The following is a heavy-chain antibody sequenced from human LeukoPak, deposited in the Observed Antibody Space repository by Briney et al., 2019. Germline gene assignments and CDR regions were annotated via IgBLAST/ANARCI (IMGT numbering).Heavy chain of an antibody. Sequence: PGGSLRLSCAASGFTFSSYWMSWVRQAPGKGLEWVANIKQDGSEKYYVDSAKGRFTISRDNAKNSLYLQMNSLRAEDTAVYYCARDMDPPSYYDYVWGSTHEFDYWGQGTLVTVSS. D-gene: IGHD3-16*01. CDR1: GFTFSSYW. CDR3: ARDMDPPSYYDYVWGSTHEFDY. J-gene: IGHJ4*02. CDR2: IKQDGSEK. V-gene: IGHV3-7*01.